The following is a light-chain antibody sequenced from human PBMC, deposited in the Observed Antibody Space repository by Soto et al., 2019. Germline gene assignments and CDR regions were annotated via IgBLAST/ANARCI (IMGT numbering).Light chain of an antibody. V-gene: IGKV3-15*01. CDR1: RCVATN. CDR2: VAS. Sequence: EVMMTQSRVTLSVTKGERATLSCRAIRCVATNLAWYQQTPGQAPRLLIYVASTRATALPPRFSASGSGTDFTLTISRLEPEDFAVYYCQQYGNSPLIFTFGPGTKVDIK. J-gene: IGKJ3*01. CDR3: QQYGNSPLIFT.